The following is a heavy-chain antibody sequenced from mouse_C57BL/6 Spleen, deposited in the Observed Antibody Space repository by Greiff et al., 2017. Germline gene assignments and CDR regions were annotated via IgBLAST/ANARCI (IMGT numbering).Heavy chain of an antibody. Sequence: EVMLVESGGGLVQPGGSMKLSCVASGFTFSNYWMNWVRQSPEKGLEWVAQIRLKSDNYATHYAESVKGRFTISRDDSKSSVYLQMNNLRAEDTGIYYCTLYDYDGGFAYWGQGTLVTVSA. CDR3: TLYDYDGGFAY. V-gene: IGHV6-3*01. J-gene: IGHJ3*01. CDR2: IRLKSDNYAT. CDR1: GFTFSNYW. D-gene: IGHD2-4*01.